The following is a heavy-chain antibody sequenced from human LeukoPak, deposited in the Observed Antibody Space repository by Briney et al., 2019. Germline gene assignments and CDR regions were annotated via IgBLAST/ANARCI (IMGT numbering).Heavy chain of an antibody. Sequence: PSETLSLTCTVSGGSISSSSYYWGWIRQPPGKGLEWIGSIYYSGSTYYNPSLKSRVTISVDTSKNQFSLKLSSVTAADTAVYYCARRAALGPWDYWGQGTLVTVSS. V-gene: IGHV4-39*01. CDR2: IYYSGST. D-gene: IGHD7-27*01. CDR1: GGSISSSSYY. CDR3: ARRAALGPWDY. J-gene: IGHJ4*02.